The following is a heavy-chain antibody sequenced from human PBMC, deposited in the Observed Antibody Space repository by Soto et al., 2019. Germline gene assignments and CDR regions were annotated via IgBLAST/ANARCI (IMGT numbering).Heavy chain of an antibody. CDR3: ARGGTPLDY. V-gene: IGHV1-18*01. CDR1: GYTFTNFG. J-gene: IGHJ4*02. CDR2: ISAYNGNT. Sequence: QVQLVQSGAEVKKPGASVKVSCKTSGYTFTNFGLSWVRQAPGQGLEWMGWISAYNGNTNYKQTFQGRVTMTTDTSASTAYMQLRSLRSDDTAVYYCARGGTPLDYWGQRALVTGSS. D-gene: IGHD3-16*01.